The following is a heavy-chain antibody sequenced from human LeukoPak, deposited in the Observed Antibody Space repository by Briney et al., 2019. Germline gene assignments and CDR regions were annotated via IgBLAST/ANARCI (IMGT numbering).Heavy chain of an antibody. V-gene: IGHV4-4*07. J-gene: IGHJ6*03. CDR2: IYTSGST. CDR1: GGSISGYY. Sequence: PSETLSLTCTVSGGSISGYYWSWIRQPAGKGLEWIGRIYTSGSTNYNPSLKSRVTMSVDTSKNQFSLKLSSVTAADTAVYYCARDLTIFGVVHYYYYMDVWGKGTTVTVSS. D-gene: IGHD3-3*01. CDR3: ARDLTIFGVVHYYYYMDV.